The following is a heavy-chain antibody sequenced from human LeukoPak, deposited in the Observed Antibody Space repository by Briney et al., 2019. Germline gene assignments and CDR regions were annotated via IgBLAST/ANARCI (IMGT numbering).Heavy chain of an antibody. CDR2: ISAYNGNT. J-gene: IGHJ6*03. CDR3: ARAGLTIFRVVTPRYYYYMDV. CDR1: GYTFTSYG. Sequence: ASVKVSCKASGYTFTSYGISWVRQAPGQGLEWMGWISAYNGNTNYAQKLQGRVTMTTDTSTSTAYMELRSLRSDDTAVYYCARAGLTIFRVVTPRYYYYMDVWGKGTMVTVSS. D-gene: IGHD3-3*01. V-gene: IGHV1-18*01.